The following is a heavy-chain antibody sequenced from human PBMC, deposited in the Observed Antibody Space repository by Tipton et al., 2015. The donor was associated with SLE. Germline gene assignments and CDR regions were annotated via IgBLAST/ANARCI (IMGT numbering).Heavy chain of an antibody. CDR2: MYTSGNT. CDR1: GASISNGLYY. J-gene: IGHJ3*01. V-gene: IGHV4-61*09. CDR3: TRAWIYEILTGYNAFDV. D-gene: IGHD3-9*01. Sequence: GASISNGLYYWTWIRQPAGKGLEWIGHMYTSGNTNYNPSLKSRVTVSVDTSKNQVSLALSDVTAADTAVYFCTRAWIYEILTGYNAFDVWGQGAMVTVSS.